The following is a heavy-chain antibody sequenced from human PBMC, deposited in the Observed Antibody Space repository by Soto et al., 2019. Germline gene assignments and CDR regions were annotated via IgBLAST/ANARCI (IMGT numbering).Heavy chain of an antibody. CDR3: ARDARGDEAPMDY. V-gene: IGHV1-2*04. D-gene: IGHD3-10*01. J-gene: IGHJ4*02. CDR2: INPNSGGT. CDR1: GYTFTGYY. Sequence: ASVKVSCKASGYTFTGYYMHWVRQAPGQGLEWMGWINPNSGGTNYAQKFQGWVTMTRDTSIGTAYMELSRLRSDDTAVYYCARDARGDEAPMDYWGQGTLVTVSS.